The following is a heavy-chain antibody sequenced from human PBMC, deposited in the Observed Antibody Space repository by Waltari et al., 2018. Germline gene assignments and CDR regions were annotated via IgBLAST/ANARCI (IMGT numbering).Heavy chain of an antibody. CDR3: SRQVLGYCTSAACRRLES. D-gene: IGHD2-2*03. CDR2: VYHDGTT. Sequence: QLQESGPGLVKPSETLSLTCDVSGYALNIVFYWGWIRQPPGKGLEWVATVYHDGTTFYNPSLNSRATTSMDTSRNQFSLKLRSVTAADTAVYFCSRQVLGYCTSAACRRLESWGQGTLVTVSS. CDR1: GYALNIVFY. J-gene: IGHJ4*02. V-gene: IGHV4-38-2*01.